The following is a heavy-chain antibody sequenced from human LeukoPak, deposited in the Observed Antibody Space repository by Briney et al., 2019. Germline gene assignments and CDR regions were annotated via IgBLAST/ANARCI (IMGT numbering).Heavy chain of an antibody. D-gene: IGHD3-16*01. J-gene: IGHJ6*02. CDR1: GGSISSYY. CDR3: ARVMITFGGANYGMDV. V-gene: IGHV4-59*01. Sequence: PSETLSLTCTVSGGSISSYYWSWIRQPPGKGREWIGYIYYSGSTNYNPSLKSRVTISVDTSKNQFSLKLSSVTAADTAVYYCARVMITFGGANYGMDVWGQGTTVTVSS. CDR2: IYYSGST.